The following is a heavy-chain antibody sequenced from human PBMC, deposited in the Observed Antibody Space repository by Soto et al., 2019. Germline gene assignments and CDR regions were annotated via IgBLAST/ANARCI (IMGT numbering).Heavy chain of an antibody. CDR3: ARVEQLLAYYSDS. D-gene: IGHD2-21*02. V-gene: IGHV4-31*03. CDR2: FFYSESTS. J-gene: IGHJ4*02. CDR1: GGSISTGGYY. Sequence: QVQLQESGPGLVRPSQPLSLTCTVSGGSISTGGYYWTWIRQHPGTGLGWIGNFFYSESTSYYTPSLTSRVTILVDTSKNQFSLKLSSVTAADTAVYYCARVEQLLAYYSDSWGQGTLVTVSS.